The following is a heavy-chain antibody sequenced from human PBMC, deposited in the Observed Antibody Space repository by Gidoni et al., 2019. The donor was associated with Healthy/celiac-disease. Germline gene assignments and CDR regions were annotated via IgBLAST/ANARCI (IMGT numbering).Heavy chain of an antibody. Sequence: EVQLVESGGGLVKPGGSLRLSCAASGFTFSNAWMSWVRQAPGKGLEWVGRIKSKTDGGTTDYAAPVKGRFTISRDDSKNTLYLQMNSLKTEDTAVYYCTADFWSGYYRKWSDYWGQGTLVTVSS. CDR2: IKSKTDGGTT. J-gene: IGHJ4*02. D-gene: IGHD3-3*01. V-gene: IGHV3-15*01. CDR3: TADFWSGYYRKWSDY. CDR1: GFTFSNAW.